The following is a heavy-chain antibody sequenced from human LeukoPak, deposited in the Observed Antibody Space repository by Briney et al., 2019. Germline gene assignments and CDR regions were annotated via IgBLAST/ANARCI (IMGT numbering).Heavy chain of an antibody. V-gene: IGHV4-39*01. CDR2: IYYSGST. CDR3: APYSSSPFDDYYYYMDV. D-gene: IGHD6-13*01. Sequence: SETLSLTCTVSGGSISSSSYYWGWIRQPPGKGLEWIGSIYYSGSTYYNPSLKSRVTISVDTSKNQFSLKLSSVTAADTAVYYCAPYSSSPFDDYYYYMDVWGKGTTVTVSS. CDR1: GGSISSSSYY. J-gene: IGHJ6*03.